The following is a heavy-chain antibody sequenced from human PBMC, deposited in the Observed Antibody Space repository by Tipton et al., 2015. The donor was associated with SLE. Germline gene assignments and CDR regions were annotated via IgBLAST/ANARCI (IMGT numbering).Heavy chain of an antibody. CDR2: IYYSGST. CDR3: AGESGVDEDI. J-gene: IGHJ3*02. D-gene: IGHD3-3*01. CDR1: GGSISSSSYY. Sequence: TLSLTCTVSGGSISSSSYYWGWIRQPPGKGLEWIGSIYYSGSTYYNLSLKSRVTISVDTSKNQFSLKLSSVTAADTAVYYCAGESGVDEDIWGQGTMVTVSS. V-gene: IGHV4-39*02.